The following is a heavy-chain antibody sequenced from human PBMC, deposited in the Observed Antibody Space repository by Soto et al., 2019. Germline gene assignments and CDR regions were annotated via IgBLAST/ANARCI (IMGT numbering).Heavy chain of an antibody. D-gene: IGHD2-8*01. CDR1: GGSIITGGHY. V-gene: IGHV4-31*03. CDR2: IYHSEST. CDR3: ARELGVVPMVYAEPTGWFDP. Sequence: SETLSLTCTVSGGSIITGGHYWTWIRQHPEKGLEWIGEIYHSESTYYNPSLKSRVTISVDKSKNQFSLKLSSVTAADTAVYYCARELGVVPMVYAEPTGWFDPWGQGTLVTVSS. J-gene: IGHJ5*02.